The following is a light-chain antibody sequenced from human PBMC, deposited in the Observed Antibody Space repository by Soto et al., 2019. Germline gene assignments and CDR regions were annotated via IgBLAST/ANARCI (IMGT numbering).Light chain of an antibody. Sequence: DIVLTQSPGTLSLSPGERVTLSCRASQSLTGGYLAWFQQKPGQTPRLLIYSASNRATGIPDRFSGSGSGTDFTLTISRLVPEDFVVYYCQQNGSLPITFGQGTRLEIK. CDR2: SAS. J-gene: IGKJ5*01. CDR1: QSLTGGY. CDR3: QQNGSLPIT. V-gene: IGKV3-20*01.